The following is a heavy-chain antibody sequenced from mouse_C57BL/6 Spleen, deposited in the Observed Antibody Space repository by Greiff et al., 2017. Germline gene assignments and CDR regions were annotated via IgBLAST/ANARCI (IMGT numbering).Heavy chain of an antibody. CDR3: ARGRIYYDYDLYYYAMDY. CDR1: GYTFTSYW. Sequence: QVQLQQPGAELVKPGASVKLSCKASGYTFTSYWMPWVKQRPGQGLEWIGMIHPNSGSTNYNEKFKSKATLTVDTSSSTAYMQLSSLTSEDSAVYYCARGRIYYDYDLYYYAMDYWGQGTSVTVSS. D-gene: IGHD2-4*01. V-gene: IGHV1-64*01. J-gene: IGHJ4*01. CDR2: IHPNSGST.